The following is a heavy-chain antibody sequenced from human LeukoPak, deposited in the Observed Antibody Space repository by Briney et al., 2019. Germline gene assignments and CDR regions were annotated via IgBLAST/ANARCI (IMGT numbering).Heavy chain of an antibody. Sequence: GGSLRLSCAVSGFIFSNFAMTWVRQAPGKGLEWVSGITGNGADTYYADSVKGRFTISRDNSKNTLYLQMNSLRAEDTAVNYCARDPRSWVGATNPSDYWGQGTLVTVSS. V-gene: IGHV3-23*01. CDR2: ITGNGADT. CDR1: GFIFSNFA. J-gene: IGHJ4*02. D-gene: IGHD1-26*01. CDR3: ARDPRSWVGATNPSDY.